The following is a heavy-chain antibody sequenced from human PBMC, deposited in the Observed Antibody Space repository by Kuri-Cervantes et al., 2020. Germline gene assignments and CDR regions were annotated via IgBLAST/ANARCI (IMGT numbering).Heavy chain of an antibody. J-gene: IGHJ4*02. CDR1: GFTFSTYA. CDR2: ISYDGSNK. D-gene: IGHD6-19*01. CDR3: ARESVAGTNGPWYYFDY. V-gene: IGHV3-30*07. Sequence: GGSLRLSCAASGFTFSTYAMHWVRQAPGKGLEWVAVISYDGSNKYYADSVKGRFTISRDNSKNTLYLQMNSLRAEDTAVYYCARESVAGTNGPWYYFDYWGQGTLVTVSS.